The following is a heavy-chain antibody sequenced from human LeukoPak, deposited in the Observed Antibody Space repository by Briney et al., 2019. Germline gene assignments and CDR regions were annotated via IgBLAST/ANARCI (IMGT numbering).Heavy chain of an antibody. CDR1: GFTFSSYS. CDR3: ARGEDNWNYINWFDP. Sequence: GGSLRLSRAASGFTFSSYSMNWVRQAPGKGLEWVSSISSSSSYIYYADSVKGRFTISRDNAKNSLYLQMNSLRAEDTAVYYCARGEDNWNYINWFDPWGQGTLVTVSS. J-gene: IGHJ5*02. D-gene: IGHD1-7*01. V-gene: IGHV3-21*01. CDR2: ISSSSSYI.